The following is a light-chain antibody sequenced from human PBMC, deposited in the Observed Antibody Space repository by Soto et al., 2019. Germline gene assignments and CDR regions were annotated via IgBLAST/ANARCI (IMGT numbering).Light chain of an antibody. CDR2: EIN. Sequence: SALRLPASGCDSPGQSVTISCTGTISDVCAYDHVSWYQQHPGKAPKLMIYEINKRPSGVPDRFSGSKSGNTDSLTVSGLQAEDEDDYYCSSFAGSNNFPYVFGTGTKVTVL. V-gene: IGLV2-8*01. CDR3: SSFAGSNNFPYV. J-gene: IGLJ1*01. CDR1: ISDVCAYDH.